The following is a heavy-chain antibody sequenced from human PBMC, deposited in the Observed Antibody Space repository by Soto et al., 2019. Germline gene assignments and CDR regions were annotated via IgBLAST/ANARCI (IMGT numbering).Heavy chain of an antibody. J-gene: IGHJ6*02. CDR3: ARDVATITYYYYGMDV. Sequence: QVQLVQSGAEVKKPGASVKVSCKASGYTFTSYDINWVRQATGQGLEWMGWMNPNSGNTGYAQKFQGRVTMTRNTSISTAYMELSSLRSVDTAVYYCARDVATITYYYYGMDVWGQGTTVTVSS. V-gene: IGHV1-8*01. CDR1: GYTFTSYD. CDR2: MNPNSGNT. D-gene: IGHD5-12*01.